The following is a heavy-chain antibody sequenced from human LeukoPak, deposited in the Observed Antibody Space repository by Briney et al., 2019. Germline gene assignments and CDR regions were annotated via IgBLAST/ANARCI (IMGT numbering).Heavy chain of an antibody. Sequence: ASVKVSCKASGYTFTSYGISWVRQAPGQGLEWMGWISAYNGKTNYAQKFQGRVTMTTDTSTNTAYMELRSLRSDDIAVYYCARDPQQLVGATGGGFEYWGQGTLVTVSS. CDR1: GYTFTSYG. J-gene: IGHJ4*02. CDR3: ARDPQQLVGATGGGFEY. D-gene: IGHD1-26*01. V-gene: IGHV1-18*03. CDR2: ISAYNGKT.